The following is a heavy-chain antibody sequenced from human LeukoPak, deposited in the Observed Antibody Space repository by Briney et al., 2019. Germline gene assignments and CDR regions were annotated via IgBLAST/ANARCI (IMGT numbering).Heavy chain of an antibody. CDR1: GFSISSTSYY. J-gene: IGHJ4*02. CDR2: IYYSGDT. V-gene: IGHV4-39*01. D-gene: IGHD4-23*01. CDR3: ARHGYGGNSFES. Sequence: PSETLSLTCTVSGFSISSTSYYWGWHRQPPGKGLEWIGSIYYSGDTYYNPSLKSRVTMSENTSNNQFSLKLSSVTAADTAVYYCARHGYGGNSFESWGQGTLVTVSS.